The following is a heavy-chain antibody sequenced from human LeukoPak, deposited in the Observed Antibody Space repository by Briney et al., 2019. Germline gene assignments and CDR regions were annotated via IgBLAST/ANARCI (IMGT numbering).Heavy chain of an antibody. Sequence: SETLSLTCAVYGWSFNDYYWNWIRQPPGKGLEWIGEINARGDTNYNPSLKSRVNISVDTSKKQFSLRLTSMIAADTALYYCARGQVPAARGYNWFDPWGQATLVTVSS. V-gene: IGHV4-34*01. CDR3: ARGQVPAARGYNWFDP. J-gene: IGHJ5*02. CDR1: GWSFNDYY. CDR2: INARGDT. D-gene: IGHD2-2*01.